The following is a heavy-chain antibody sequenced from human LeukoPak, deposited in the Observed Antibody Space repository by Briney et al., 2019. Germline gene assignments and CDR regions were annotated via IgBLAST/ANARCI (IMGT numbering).Heavy chain of an antibody. CDR1: RFTPSSYE. J-gene: IGHJ4*02. CDR3: ARAPDDDGDYLDY. CDR2: ISSSGSTI. D-gene: IGHD4-17*01. V-gene: IGHV3-48*03. Sequence: PGGSLRLSRAASRFTPSSYEMNWVRQAPGKGLEWVSYISSSGSTIYYADPEKGRFTISRDNAKNSLYLQMNSLRAEDTAVYYCARAPDDDGDYLDYGGQGTLVTVSS.